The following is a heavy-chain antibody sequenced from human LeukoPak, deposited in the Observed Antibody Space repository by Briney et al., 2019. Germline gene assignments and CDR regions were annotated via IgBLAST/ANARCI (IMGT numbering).Heavy chain of an antibody. D-gene: IGHD3-10*01. V-gene: IGHV4-34*01. CDR2: INHSGST. J-gene: IGHJ6*02. CDR1: GFTFSNYA. CDR3: ARGRVLSPRYGSGSYVAYYYYGMDV. Sequence: GSLRLSCAASGFTFSNYAMTWVRQPPGKGLEWIGEINHSGSTNYNPSLKSRVTISVDTSKNQFSLKLSSVTAADTAVYYCARGRVLSPRYGSGSYVAYYYYGMDVWGQGTTVTVSS.